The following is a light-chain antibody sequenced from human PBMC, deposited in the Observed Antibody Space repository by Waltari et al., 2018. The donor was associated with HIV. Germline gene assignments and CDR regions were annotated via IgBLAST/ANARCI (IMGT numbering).Light chain of an antibody. J-gene: IGLJ2*01. CDR1: SSNIGSNT. Sequence: QSVLTQPPSASGTPGQRVTIPCSGSSSNIGSNTVNWYQQRPGPAPKLLIFSNKQRPSGVPYRFSGSKSGASASLASSGLQAEDEADDYCAAWDDSLNGVVFGGGTKLTVL. CDR3: AAWDDSLNGVV. V-gene: IGLV1-44*01. CDR2: SNK.